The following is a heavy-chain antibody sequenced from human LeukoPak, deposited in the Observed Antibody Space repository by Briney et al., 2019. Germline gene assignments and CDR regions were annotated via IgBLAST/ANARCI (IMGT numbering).Heavy chain of an antibody. Sequence: GASVKVSCKASGYTFTGYYMHWVRQAPGQGLEWMGWINPNSGGTNYAQKFQGRVTMTRDTSISTAYMELSRLRSDDTAVYYCASSILWFGESGQFDYWGRGTLVTVSS. CDR2: INPNSGGT. J-gene: IGHJ4*02. CDR1: GYTFTGYY. CDR3: ASSILWFGESGQFDY. D-gene: IGHD3-10*01. V-gene: IGHV1-2*02.